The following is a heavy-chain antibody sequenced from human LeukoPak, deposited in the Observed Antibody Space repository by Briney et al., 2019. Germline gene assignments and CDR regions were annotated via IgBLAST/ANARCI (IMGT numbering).Heavy chain of an antibody. V-gene: IGHV4-61*01. D-gene: IGHD6-19*01. Sequence: SETLSLTCTVSGGSVSSASCYWTWIRQPPGKGLEWIGYIYASGNTNYNPSLKSRVTISVDTSKNQFSLKLSSVTAADTAVYYCARDPPVAGTSWGQGTLVTVSS. CDR3: ARDPPVAGTS. CDR2: IYASGNT. CDR1: GGSVSSASCY. J-gene: IGHJ4*02.